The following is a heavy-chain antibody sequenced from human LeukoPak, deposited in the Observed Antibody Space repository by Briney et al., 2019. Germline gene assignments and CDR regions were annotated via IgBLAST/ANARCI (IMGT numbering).Heavy chain of an antibody. CDR2: ISGGVGTT. CDR3: AKDAAHYYDSSGYYGAFDI. CDR1: GFTFSNYA. D-gene: IGHD3-22*01. J-gene: IGHJ3*02. V-gene: IGHV3-23*01. Sequence: AGGSLRLSCAASGFTFSNYAMSWVRQAPGKGLEWVSGISGGVGTTYYVDSVKGRFTIYRDNSKNTLFLQMNSLRAEDTAVYYCAKDAAHYYDSSGYYGAFDIWGQGTMVTVSS.